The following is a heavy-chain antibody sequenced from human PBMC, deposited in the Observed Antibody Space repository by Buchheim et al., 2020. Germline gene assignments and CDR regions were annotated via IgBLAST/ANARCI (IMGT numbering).Heavy chain of an antibody. Sequence: EVQLVESGGGLVKPGGSLRLSCAASGFIFSRYTMNWVRQAPGKGLEWVSSISGSSSYIYYADSVKGRFTISRDNAKNSLYLQMNSLRAEDTAVYYCARGQLALGVYYYYAMDVWGQGTT. V-gene: IGHV3-21*01. D-gene: IGHD6-6*01. CDR3: ARGQLALGVYYYYAMDV. CDR1: GFIFSRYT. J-gene: IGHJ6*02. CDR2: ISGSSSYI.